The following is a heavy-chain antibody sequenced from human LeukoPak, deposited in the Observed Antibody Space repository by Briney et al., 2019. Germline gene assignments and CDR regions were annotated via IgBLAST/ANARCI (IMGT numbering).Heavy chain of an antibody. CDR2: ISYDGSNK. CDR3: AKDLETYYYDSSVLDY. CDR1: GFTFSSYG. D-gene: IGHD3-22*01. Sequence: GGSLRLSCAASGFTFSSYGMHWVRQAPGKGLEWVAVISYDGSNKYYADSVKGRFTISRDNSKNMLYLQMNSLRAEDTAVYYCAKDLETYYYDSSVLDYWGQGTLVTVSS. J-gene: IGHJ4*02. V-gene: IGHV3-30*18.